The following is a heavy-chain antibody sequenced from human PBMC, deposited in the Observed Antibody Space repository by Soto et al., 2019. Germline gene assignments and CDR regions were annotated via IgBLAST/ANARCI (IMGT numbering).Heavy chain of an antibody. CDR2: IYYSGST. J-gene: IGHJ4*02. D-gene: IGHD2-2*01. CDR3: ASAGIVLVPAAVVGTGYFDY. CDR1: GSSISRGDYD. Sequence: PSATLSLTCAVSGSSISRGDYDWSFIRHPPGTGLEWIGYIYYSGSTYYNPYLKSRVTISVDTSKNQFSLKLSSVTAADTDVYYCASAGIVLVPAAVVGTGYFDYWGKGSLVTVSS. V-gene: IGHV4-30-4*01.